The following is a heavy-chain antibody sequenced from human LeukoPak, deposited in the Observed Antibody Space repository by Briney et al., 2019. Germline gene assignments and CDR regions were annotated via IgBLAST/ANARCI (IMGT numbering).Heavy chain of an antibody. CDR1: GISFRNYA. J-gene: IGHJ4*02. CDR2: LRGNDET. V-gene: IGHV3-23*01. CDR3: ARASWVSDPDAVR. D-gene: IGHD3-10*01. Sequence: GGSLRLSCAASGISFRNYAMSWVRQAPARGPEWVSSLRGNDETFYADSVKGRFTLSRDDSRNTVYLQLDNLRVEDTAIYYCARASWVSDPDAVRWGQGTQVTVSS.